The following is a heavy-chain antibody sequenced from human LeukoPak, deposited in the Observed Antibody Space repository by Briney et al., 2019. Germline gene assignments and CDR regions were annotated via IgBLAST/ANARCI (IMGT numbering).Heavy chain of an antibody. CDR2: ITSNIYT. CDR3: ARERDTSMVALDS. D-gene: IGHD5-18*01. Sequence: GGSLRLSCAASRFAFDNYIMNWVRQAPGKGLEWVSCITSNIYTYYADSVRGRFTISRDNSQNSVYLVMNSLRAEDTAVYYCARERDTSMVALDSWGQGTLVTVSS. CDR1: RFAFDNYI. J-gene: IGHJ4*02. V-gene: IGHV3-21*06.